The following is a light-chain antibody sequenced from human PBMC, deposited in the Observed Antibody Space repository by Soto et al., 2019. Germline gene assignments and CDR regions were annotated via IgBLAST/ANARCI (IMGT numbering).Light chain of an antibody. V-gene: IGLV1-51*01. CDR1: SSNIGNDY. Sequence: QSVLTQPPSVSAAPGQRVTISCSGSSSNIGNDYISWYQQLPGTAPKFLIYDNSKRPSGIPDRFSGSKSGTSATLDITGLQTGDEADYYCGTWDSSLSAVVFGGGTKVTVL. CDR2: DNS. CDR3: GTWDSSLSAVV. J-gene: IGLJ2*01.